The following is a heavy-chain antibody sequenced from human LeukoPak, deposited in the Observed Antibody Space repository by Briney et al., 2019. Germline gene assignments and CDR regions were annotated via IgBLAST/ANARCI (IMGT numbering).Heavy chain of an antibody. Sequence: SSETLSLTCAVYGGSFSGYYWSWIRQPPGKGLEWIGEIYHSGSTNYNPSLKSRVTISVDTSKNQFSLKLSSVTAADTAVYYCARGGRGYSYGFLDYWGQGTLVTVSS. D-gene: IGHD5-18*01. CDR1: GGSFSGYY. CDR3: ARGGRGYSYGFLDY. CDR2: IYHSGST. V-gene: IGHV4-34*01. J-gene: IGHJ4*02.